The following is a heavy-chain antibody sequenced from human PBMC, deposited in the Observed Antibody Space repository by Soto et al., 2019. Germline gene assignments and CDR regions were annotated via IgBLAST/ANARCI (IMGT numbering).Heavy chain of an antibody. CDR1: GFTFSSYS. J-gene: IGHJ6*02. V-gene: IGHV3-30-3*01. Sequence: PGGSLRLSCAASGFTFSSYSMHWFRQAPGKGLEWVAVISYDGSNKYYADSVKGRFTITRDNSKNTLYLQMNSLRAEDTAVYYCARDPRSAYYYYYYGMDVWGQGTTVTVSS. D-gene: IGHD3-10*01. CDR2: ISYDGSNK. CDR3: ARDPRSAYYYYYYGMDV.